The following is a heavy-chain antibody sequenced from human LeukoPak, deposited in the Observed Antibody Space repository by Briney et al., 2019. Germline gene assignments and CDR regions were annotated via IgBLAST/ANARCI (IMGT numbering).Heavy chain of an antibody. Sequence: SETLSLTCTVSGGSISSYYWSWIRQPPGKGLEWIGYIYYSGSTNYNPSLKSRVTISVDTSKNQFSLKLSSVTAADTAVYYCVRDHPPSIAARPGAFDIWGQGTMVTVSS. J-gene: IGHJ3*02. CDR2: IYYSGST. D-gene: IGHD6-6*01. V-gene: IGHV4-59*01. CDR1: GGSISSYY. CDR3: VRDHPPSIAARPGAFDI.